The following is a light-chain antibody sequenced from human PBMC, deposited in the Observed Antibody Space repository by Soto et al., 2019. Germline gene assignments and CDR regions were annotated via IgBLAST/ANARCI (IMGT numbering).Light chain of an antibody. J-gene: IGLJ1*01. CDR2: DVS. CDR1: SSDVGGYNY. CDR3: SSYTSSSSHV. Sequence: QSALTQPASVSGSPGQSITISCTGTSSDVGGYNYVSWYQHHPGKAPKLMICDVSNRPSGVSNRFSGSKSGNTASLTISGLQAEDEADYYCSSYTSSSSHVFGTGTKVTVL. V-gene: IGLV2-14*03.